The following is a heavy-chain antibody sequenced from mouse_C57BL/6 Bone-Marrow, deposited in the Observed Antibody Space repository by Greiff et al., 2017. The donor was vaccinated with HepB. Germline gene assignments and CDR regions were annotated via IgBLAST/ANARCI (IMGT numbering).Heavy chain of an antibody. D-gene: IGHD2-2*01. J-gene: IGHJ4*01. CDR1: GYTFTSYW. Sequence: QVQLQQPGAELVKPGASVKMSCKASGYTFTSYWITWVKQRPGQGLEWIGDIYPGSGSTNYNEKFKSKATLTVDTSSSTAYMQLSSLTYKEAAVDTCGRWGAGWLRFYCAMDFWGRGTSVTVTS. V-gene: IGHV1-55*01. CDR3: GRWGAGWLRFYCAMDF. CDR2: IYPGSGST.